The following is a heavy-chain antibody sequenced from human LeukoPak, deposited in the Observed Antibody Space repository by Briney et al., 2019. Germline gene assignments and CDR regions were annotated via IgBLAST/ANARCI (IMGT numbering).Heavy chain of an antibody. CDR3: AKDGGRYSTDY. J-gene: IGHJ4*02. CDR1: GYTFTSYD. D-gene: IGHD1-26*01. Sequence: ASVKVSCKASGYTFTSYDINWVRQATGQGLEWMGIIDPSSGNTRNAQKFQGRVTMTRDTSTSLVYMELSSLRSEDTAVYYCAKDGGRYSTDYWGQGTLVTVSS. V-gene: IGHV1-46*01. CDR2: IDPSSGNT.